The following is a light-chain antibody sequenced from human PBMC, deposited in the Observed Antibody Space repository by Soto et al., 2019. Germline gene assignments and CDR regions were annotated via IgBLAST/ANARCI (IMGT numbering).Light chain of an antibody. CDR3: HQSYNTPRT. J-gene: IGKJ1*01. Sequence: DIQMTQSPSSLSASVGDRVTITCRASQNINNYLNWYQQKQGKAPRLLIYAASSLQSGAPPRFSGSGSGTDFTLTISSLQPEDYATYYCHQSYNTPRTFGQGTRVDIK. V-gene: IGKV1-39*01. CDR2: AAS. CDR1: QNINNY.